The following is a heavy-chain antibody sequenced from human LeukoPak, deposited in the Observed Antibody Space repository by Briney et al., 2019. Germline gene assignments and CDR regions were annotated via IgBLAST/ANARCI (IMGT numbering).Heavy chain of an antibody. J-gene: IGHJ4*02. CDR1: GGSISSGGYY. CDR3: ARDSFLVGVVDY. Sequence: SQTLSLTCTVSGGSISSGGYYWSWIRQHPGKSLEWIGYIYYSGSTYYNPSLKSRVTISVDTSKNQFSLKLSSVTAADTAVYYCARDSFLVGVVDYWGQGTLVTVSS. CDR2: IYYSGST. D-gene: IGHD1-26*01. V-gene: IGHV4-31*03.